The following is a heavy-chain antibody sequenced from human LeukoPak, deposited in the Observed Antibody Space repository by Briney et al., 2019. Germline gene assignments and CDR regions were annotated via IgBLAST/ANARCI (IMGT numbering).Heavy chain of an antibody. CDR1: GYTFTSYD. CDR2: MNPNSGNT. J-gene: IGHJ5*02. CDR3: ARGRMVRGVGNWFDP. Sequence: GASVKVSCKASGYTFTSYDINWERQATGQGLEWMGWMNPNSGNTGYAQKFQGRVTMTRNTSISTAYMELSSPRSEDTAVYYCARGRMVRGVGNWFDPWGQGTLVTVSS. V-gene: IGHV1-8*01. D-gene: IGHD3-10*01.